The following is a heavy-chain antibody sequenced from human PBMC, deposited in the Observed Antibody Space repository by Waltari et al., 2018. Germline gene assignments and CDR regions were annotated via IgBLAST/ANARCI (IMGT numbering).Heavy chain of an antibody. Sequence: QVQLQESGPGLVKPSETLSLTCAVSGYSISSGYYWGWIRQPPGKGLEWIGSIYKRGRTDNNRALKRRVTIAVETDKNEFSRKLGAGTGADTAVYYWARGGEVVAARGEGPTPGDYWGQGTLVTVSS. CDR3: ARGGEVVAARGEGPTPGDY. CDR1: GYSISSGYY. J-gene: IGHJ4*02. CDR2: IYKRGRT. D-gene: IGHD1-26*01. V-gene: IGHV4-38-2*01.